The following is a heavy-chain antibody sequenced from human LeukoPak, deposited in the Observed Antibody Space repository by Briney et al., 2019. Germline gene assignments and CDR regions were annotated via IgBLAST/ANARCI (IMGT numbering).Heavy chain of an antibody. CDR2: IYHSGST. Sequence: SETLSLTCAVSGGSISSSNWWSWARQPPGKGLEWIGEIYHSGSTNYNPSLKSRVTISVDKSKNQFSLKLSSVTAADTAVYYCARRVGSGSYYSTFDYWGQGTLVTVSS. CDR3: ARRVGSGSYYSTFDY. V-gene: IGHV4-4*02. D-gene: IGHD3-10*01. CDR1: GGSISSSNW. J-gene: IGHJ4*02.